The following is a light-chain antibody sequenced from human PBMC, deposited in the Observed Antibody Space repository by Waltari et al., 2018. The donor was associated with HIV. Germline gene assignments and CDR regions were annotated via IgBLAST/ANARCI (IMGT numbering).Light chain of an antibody. V-gene: IGLV1-40*01. J-gene: IGLJ2*01. CDR2: GNS. CDR3: QSYDRSLSGYVV. CDR1: SSNIGAGFD. Sequence: QSLLTQPPSVSGAPGQRVTISCTGSSSNIGAGFDVHWYQQLPGTVPKLLIYGNSNRPSGVPHRFSGSKSGTSASLAITGLQAEDEADYYCQSYDRSLSGYVVFGGGTKVTVL.